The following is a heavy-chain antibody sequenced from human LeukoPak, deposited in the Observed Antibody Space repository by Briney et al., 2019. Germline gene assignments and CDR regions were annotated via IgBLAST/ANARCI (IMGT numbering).Heavy chain of an antibody. D-gene: IGHD2-21*02. J-gene: IGHJ4*02. Sequence: PGGSLRLSCAASGFTFSSYAMHWVRQAPGKGLEWVANIKQDGSEKYYVDSVKGRFTISRDNAKNSLYLQMNSLRAEDTAVYYCARARVVTKWIDYWGQGTLVTVSS. V-gene: IGHV3-7*03. CDR1: GFTFSSYA. CDR3: ARARVVTKWIDY. CDR2: IKQDGSEK.